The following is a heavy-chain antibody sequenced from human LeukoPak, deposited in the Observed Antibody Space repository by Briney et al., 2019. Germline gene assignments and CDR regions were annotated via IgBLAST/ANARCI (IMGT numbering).Heavy chain of an antibody. D-gene: IGHD5-18*01. CDR1: GFTFSSYA. CDR2: IGGSGGTT. J-gene: IGHJ6*02. Sequence: GGSLRLSCAASGFTFSSYAMTWVRQSPGKGLEWVSAIGGSGGTTYYADSVKGRFSISRDNSKNTLYLQMNSLRAEDTAVYYCARGRGYTYGYGMDVWGQGTTVTVSS. V-gene: IGHV3-23*01. CDR3: ARGRGYTYGYGMDV.